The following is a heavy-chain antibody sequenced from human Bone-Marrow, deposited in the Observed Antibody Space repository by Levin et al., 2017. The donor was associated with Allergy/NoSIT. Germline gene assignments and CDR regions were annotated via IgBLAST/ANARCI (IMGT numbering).Heavy chain of an antibody. Sequence: GGSLRLSCEAAGFSLSPYSMAWVRQAPGKGLEWISYISSTSSTIYYADSVKGRFTVTRDNGNNSLYLQMNSLRADDTATYSCARSGFCSGGSCSYDAFDVWGQGTVVTVSS. V-gene: IGHV3-48*01. J-gene: IGHJ3*01. CDR3: ARSGFCSGGSCSYDAFDV. D-gene: IGHD2-15*01. CDR1: GFSLSPYS. CDR2: ISSTSSTI.